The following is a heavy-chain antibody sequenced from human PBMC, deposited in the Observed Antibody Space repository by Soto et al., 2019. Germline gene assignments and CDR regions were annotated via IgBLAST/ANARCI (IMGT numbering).Heavy chain of an antibody. Sequence: SAKVSCKASGFTFTSSAVQWVRQARGQRLEWIGWIVVGSGNTNYAQKFQERVTITRDMSTSTAYMELSSLRSEDTAVYYCAANHDILTGYYWDYWGQGTLVTVSS. CDR3: AANHDILTGYYWDY. V-gene: IGHV1-58*01. D-gene: IGHD3-9*01. J-gene: IGHJ4*02. CDR1: GFTFTSSA. CDR2: IVVGSGNT.